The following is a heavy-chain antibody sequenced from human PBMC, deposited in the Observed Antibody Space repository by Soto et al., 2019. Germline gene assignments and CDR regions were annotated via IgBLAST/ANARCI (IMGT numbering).Heavy chain of an antibody. V-gene: IGHV3-74*01. Sequence: GGPLRLSCAASGLSFSNTWMHWVRQAPGRGLVGYSHSKRDWSRTIYTHSVKGIFSIARDNSKNTVYLQMYSLSADDKAVYYCATDGSYAQNVWGQGTTVTITS. CDR3: ATDGSYAQNV. CDR2: SKRDWSRT. D-gene: IGHD2-2*01. J-gene: IGHJ6*02. CDR1: GLSFSNTW.